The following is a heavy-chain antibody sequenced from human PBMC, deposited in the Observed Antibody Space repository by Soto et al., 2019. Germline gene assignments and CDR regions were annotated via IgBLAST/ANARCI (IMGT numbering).Heavy chain of an antibody. Sequence: QVQLVESGGGVVQPGRSLRLSCAASGFTFSRYGMHWVRQAPGKGLEWVAVIWYDGSNKYYEDFVKGRFTISRDNSKNTLYLQMTSLRAEDTAVYYCARDPTETNAYYYYTDVWGKGTTVTVSS. CDR2: IWYDGSNK. CDR1: GFTFSRYG. J-gene: IGHJ6*03. V-gene: IGHV3-33*01. D-gene: IGHD1-7*01. CDR3: ARDPTETNAYYYYTDV.